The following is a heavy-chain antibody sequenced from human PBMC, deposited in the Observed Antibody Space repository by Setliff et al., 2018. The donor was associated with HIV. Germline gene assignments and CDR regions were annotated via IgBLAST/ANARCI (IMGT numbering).Heavy chain of an antibody. V-gene: IGHV1-46*01. CDR3: ARAFRYSSETDAFDV. D-gene: IGHD5-18*01. Sequence: ASVKVSCKTSGYTFTNYYIHWVRQAPGQGLEWMAIINPSGGNTRYAQKFQGRVSVTGDTTTSTVYMELSSLRSEDTAVYYCARAFRYSSETDAFDVWGQGTMVTVSS. J-gene: IGHJ3*01. CDR2: INPSGGNT. CDR1: GYTFTNYY.